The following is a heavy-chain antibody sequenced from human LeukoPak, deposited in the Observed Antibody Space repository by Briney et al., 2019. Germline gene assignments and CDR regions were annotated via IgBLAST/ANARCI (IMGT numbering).Heavy chain of an antibody. V-gene: IGHV3-74*01. CDR2: INSDGSST. Sequence: GGSLRLSCAASGFTFSSYWMHWVRQAPGKGLVWVSRINSDGSSTSYADSVKGRFTISRDNAKNTLYLQMNSLRVEDTAVYYCAKGLGFSPGEYYYMDVWGEGTTVTVSS. J-gene: IGHJ6*03. CDR3: AKGLGFSPGEYYYMDV. D-gene: IGHD2-21*01. CDR1: GFTFSSYW.